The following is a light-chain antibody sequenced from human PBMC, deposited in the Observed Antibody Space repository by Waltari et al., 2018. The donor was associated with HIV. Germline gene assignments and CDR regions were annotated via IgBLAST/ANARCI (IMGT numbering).Light chain of an antibody. CDR3: SSYGGSWSFV. Sequence: QSALTQPRSVSGSPRQSVTISCAASTSHVAHYIYLSWYHHKPGAAPRLILYDVNQRPSGGPVRFSGAKSGETASLIISGLQAEDEGDFYCSSYGGSWSFVFGGGTRVTVL. J-gene: IGLJ2*01. CDR2: DVN. V-gene: IGLV2-11*01. CDR1: TSHVAHYIY.